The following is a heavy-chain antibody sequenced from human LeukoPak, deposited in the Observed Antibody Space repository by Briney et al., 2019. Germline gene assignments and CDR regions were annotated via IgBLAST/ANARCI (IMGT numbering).Heavy chain of an antibody. J-gene: IGHJ5*02. Sequence: GGSLRLSCAASGFTFDDYGMSWVRQAPGKGLEWVSGINWNGGSTGYADSVKGRFTISRDNAKNSLYLQMNSLRVEDTAIYYCARDHSGLSPDPWGRGTLVTVPS. D-gene: IGHD5-12*01. V-gene: IGHV3-20*04. CDR3: ARDHSGLSPDP. CDR1: GFTFDDYG. CDR2: INWNGGST.